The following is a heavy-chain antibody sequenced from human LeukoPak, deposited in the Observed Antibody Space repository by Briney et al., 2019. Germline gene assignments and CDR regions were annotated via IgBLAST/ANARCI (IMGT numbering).Heavy chain of an antibody. Sequence: GGSLRLSCAASGFTFSDYWMTWVRQVPGKGLEWAANIKQDGGDKYYVDSVKGRFTISRDNAKNSLFLQMNSLRAEDTAVYFCANSRLGELDSWGQGTLVTVSS. CDR1: GFTFSDYW. J-gene: IGHJ4*02. CDR3: ANSRLGELDS. V-gene: IGHV3-7*01. D-gene: IGHD3-9*01. CDR2: IKQDGGDK.